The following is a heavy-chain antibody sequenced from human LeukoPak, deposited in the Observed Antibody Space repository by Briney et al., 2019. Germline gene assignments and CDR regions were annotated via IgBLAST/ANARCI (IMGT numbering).Heavy chain of an antibody. CDR3: ARVRGYGGWVNPGVDY. CDR2: IYYSEST. CDR1: GGSIRSDY. V-gene: IGHV4-59*01. J-gene: IGHJ4*02. Sequence: SETLSLTCTVSGGSIRSDYWSWIRQPPGKGLEWIGHIYYSESTNYNPSLNSRVSISIDTSKNQFSLILSSVTAADTAVYYCARVRGYGGWVNPGVDYWGQGTLVTVS. D-gene: IGHD4-23*01.